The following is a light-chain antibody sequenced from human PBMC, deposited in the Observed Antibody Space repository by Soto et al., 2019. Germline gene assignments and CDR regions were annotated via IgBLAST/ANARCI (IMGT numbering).Light chain of an antibody. CDR2: GAS. CDR3: QQYGGSPIT. Sequence: EVVLTQSPGTLSLSPGDRATLSCGASQSVTSKLAWYQQKPGQAPRLLISGASNRATGIPDRFSGSGSGTDFTLTNSRLEPDDFALYFCQQYGGSPITFGLGTRLEI. V-gene: IGKV3-20*01. J-gene: IGKJ5*01. CDR1: QSVTSK.